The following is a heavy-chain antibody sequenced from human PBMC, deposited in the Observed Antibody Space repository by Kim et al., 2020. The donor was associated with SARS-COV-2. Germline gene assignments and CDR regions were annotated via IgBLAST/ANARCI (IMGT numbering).Heavy chain of an antibody. CDR3: ARDLREQHKLYYFYYMDV. V-gene: IGHV3-30*04. CDR1: GFTFSSYA. Sequence: GGSLRLSCAASGFTFSSYAMHWVRQAPGKGLEWVAVISYDGSNKYYADSVKGRFTISRDNSKNTLYLQMNSLRAEDTAVYFCARDLREQHKLYYFYYMDV. D-gene: IGHD6-13*01. CDR2: ISYDGSNK. J-gene: IGHJ6*03.